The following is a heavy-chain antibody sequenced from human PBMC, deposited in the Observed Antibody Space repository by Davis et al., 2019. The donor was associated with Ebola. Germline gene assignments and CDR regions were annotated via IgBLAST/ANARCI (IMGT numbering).Heavy chain of an antibody. V-gene: IGHV3-7*01. D-gene: IGHD3-22*01. Sequence: GESLKISCAASGFTFSSYAMHWVRQAPGKGLEWVANIKQDGSEKYYVDSVKGRFTISRDNAKNSLYLQMNSLRDEDTAVYYCARDYYDSSGYYFDYWGQGTLVTVSS. CDR2: IKQDGSEK. J-gene: IGHJ4*02. CDR3: ARDYYDSSGYYFDY. CDR1: GFTFSSYA.